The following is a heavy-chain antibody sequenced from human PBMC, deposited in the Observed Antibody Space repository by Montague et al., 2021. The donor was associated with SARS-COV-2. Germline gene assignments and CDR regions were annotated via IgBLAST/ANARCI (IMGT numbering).Heavy chain of an antibody. D-gene: IGHD3-9*01. V-gene: IGHV2-70*01. J-gene: IGHJ6*02. Sequence: PALVKSTQTLTLTCTFSGFSLSTSGMCVSWIRQPPGKALEWLALIDWDDDKYYSTSLKTRLTISKDTSKNQVVLTMTNMDPVDTATYYCARIRMGTDHILTGYYNHYGMDVWGQGTTATVSS. CDR3: ARIRMGTDHILTGYYNHYGMDV. CDR1: GFSLSTSGMC. CDR2: IDWDDDK.